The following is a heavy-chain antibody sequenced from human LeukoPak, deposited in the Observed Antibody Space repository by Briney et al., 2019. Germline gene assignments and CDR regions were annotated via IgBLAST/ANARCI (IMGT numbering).Heavy chain of an antibody. V-gene: IGHV4-38-2*02. Sequence: SETLSLTCTVSGYSISSGYYWGWIRQPPGKGLEWIGSIYHSGSTYYNPSLKSRVTISVDTSKNQFSLKLSSVTAADTAVYYCARAIGSGSYFSDYWGQGTLVTVSS. D-gene: IGHD3-10*01. J-gene: IGHJ4*02. CDR3: ARAIGSGSYFSDY. CDR1: GYSISSGYY. CDR2: IYHSGST.